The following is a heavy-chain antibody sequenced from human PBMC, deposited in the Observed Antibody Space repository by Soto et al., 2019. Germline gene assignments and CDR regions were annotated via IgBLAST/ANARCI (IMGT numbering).Heavy chain of an antibody. CDR2: IYWDDDK. J-gene: IGHJ4*02. CDR3: XXXXXXXXXTDY. V-gene: IGHV2-5*02. Sequence: QITLKESGPTLVKPTQTLTLTCTFSGFSLSTRGVGVGWIRQPPGKALEWLAVIYWDDDKRYSPSLQSRLTXXXXXXXXXXXXXXXXXXXXXXXXXXXXXXXXXXXXTDYWGQGTLVTVSS. CDR1: GFSLSTRGVG.